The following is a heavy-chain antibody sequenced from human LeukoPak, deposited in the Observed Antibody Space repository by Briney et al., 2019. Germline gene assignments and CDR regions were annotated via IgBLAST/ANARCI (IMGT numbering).Heavy chain of an antibody. CDR3: AKEGTYTAMIPIDY. J-gene: IGHJ4*02. CDR2: ISGSGGST. V-gene: IGHV3-23*01. Sequence: GGSLRLSCAVSGFTFSSYWMSWVRQAPGKGLEWVSAISGSGGSTYYADSVKGRFTISRDNSKNTLYLQMNSLRAEDTAVYYCAKEGTYTAMIPIDYWGQGTLVTVSS. CDR1: GFTFSSYW. D-gene: IGHD5-18*01.